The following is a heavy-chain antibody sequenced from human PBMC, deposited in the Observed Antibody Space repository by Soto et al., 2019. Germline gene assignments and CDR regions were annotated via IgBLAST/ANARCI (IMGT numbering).Heavy chain of an antibody. CDR1: GGSISSSSNH. CDR2: IYYSENT. D-gene: IGHD4-17*01. V-gene: IGHV4-39*01. CDR3: ATHPPYGPLDH. J-gene: IGHJ4*02. Sequence: QLQLQESGPGLVKPSETLSLTCTVSGGSISSSSNHWGWIRQPPGKGLVWIGNIYYSENTYYNPSLKSRVTISVDTSKNQFSLRLTSVTAADTAVYYCATHPPYGPLDHWGQGTLVTVSS.